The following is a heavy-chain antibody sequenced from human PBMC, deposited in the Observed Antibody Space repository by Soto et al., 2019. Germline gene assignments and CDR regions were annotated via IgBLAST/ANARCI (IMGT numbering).Heavy chain of an antibody. V-gene: IGHV3-30-3*01. D-gene: IGHD2-21*01. CDR2: ISYDGSNK. Sequence: PRGSLRLSCAASGFNFSSYAMHWVRQAPGKGLEWVAVISYDGSNKYYADSVKGRFTISRDNSKSTLYLQMSSLREEDTALYYCAKDAVYKDGLWLMDSWGQGTLVTVSS. CDR1: GFNFSSYA. CDR3: AKDAVYKDGLWLMDS. J-gene: IGHJ5*02.